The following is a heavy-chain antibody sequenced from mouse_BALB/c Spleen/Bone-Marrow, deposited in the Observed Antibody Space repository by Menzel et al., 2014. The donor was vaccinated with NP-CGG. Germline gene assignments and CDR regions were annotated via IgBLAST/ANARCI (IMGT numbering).Heavy chain of an antibody. Sequence: QVQLQQSGAELVMPGASVKMSCKASGYTFTDYWMHWVKQRPGQGLEWIGAIDTSDTYTNYNQKFKGKATLTVDESSSTAYMQRSSLTSEDSAVYFCTRGWDGYYFDYWGQGTTLTVSS. CDR3: TRGWDGYYFDY. V-gene: IGHV1-69*01. D-gene: IGHD4-1*01. CDR1: GYTFTDYW. CDR2: IDTSDTYT. J-gene: IGHJ2*01.